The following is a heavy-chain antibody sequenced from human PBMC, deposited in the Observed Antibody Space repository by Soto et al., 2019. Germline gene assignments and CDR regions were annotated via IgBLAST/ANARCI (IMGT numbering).Heavy chain of an antibody. CDR2: IRSKANNYAT. CDR1: GFTFSGSA. CDR3: SRQMFSPDNH. J-gene: IGHJ5*02. Sequence: PGGSLRLSCAASGFTFSGSAIHWARQASGKGLEWLGLIRSKANNYATAYGASVKGRFTISRDDSKNTAYLQMNSLETEDTAIYYCSRQMFSPDNHWGQGTLVTVSS. D-gene: IGHD3-10*02. V-gene: IGHV3-73*01.